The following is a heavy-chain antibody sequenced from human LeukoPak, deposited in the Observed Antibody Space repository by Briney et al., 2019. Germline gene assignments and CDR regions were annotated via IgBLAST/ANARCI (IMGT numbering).Heavy chain of an antibody. CDR2: INQNGGQT. J-gene: IGHJ4*02. V-gene: IGHV3-7*03. CDR1: GFSFANHW. D-gene: IGHD6-13*01. Sequence: GGSLRLSCEASGFSFANHWMTWVRQAPGKGLEWVGDINQNGGQTYYQDSLKGRFTLSRDNAKNSLFLQLNSLRAEDTAVYYCVKNSGWYCLDYWGQGITVIVSS. CDR3: VKNSGWYCLDY.